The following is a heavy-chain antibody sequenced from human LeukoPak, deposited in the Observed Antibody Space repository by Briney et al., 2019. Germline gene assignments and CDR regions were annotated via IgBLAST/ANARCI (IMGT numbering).Heavy chain of an antibody. CDR1: GGTFSSYA. J-gene: IGHJ4*02. CDR2: IIPIFGTA. Sequence: SVKVSCKASGGTFSSYAISWVRQAPGQGLEWMGGIIPIFGTANYAQKFQGRATITADESTSTAYMELSSLRSEDTAVYYCARSPYDYVWGSYRYTAFDYWGQGTLVTASS. V-gene: IGHV1-69*13. CDR3: ARSPYDYVWGSYRYTAFDY. D-gene: IGHD3-16*02.